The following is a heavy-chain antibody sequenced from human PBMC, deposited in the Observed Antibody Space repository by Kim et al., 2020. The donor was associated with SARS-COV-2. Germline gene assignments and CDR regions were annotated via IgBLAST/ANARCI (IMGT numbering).Heavy chain of an antibody. J-gene: IGHJ4*02. Sequence: SETLSLTCTVSGGSVSSGSYYWSWIRQPPGKGLEWIGYIYYSGSTNYNPSLQSRVTITVDTSKNQFSLKLSSVTAADTAVYYCASADSSSWYPYYFDYWGQGTLVTVSS. CDR2: IYYSGST. V-gene: IGHV4-61*01. CDR3: ASADSSSWYPYYFDY. CDR1: GGSVSSGSYY. D-gene: IGHD6-13*01.